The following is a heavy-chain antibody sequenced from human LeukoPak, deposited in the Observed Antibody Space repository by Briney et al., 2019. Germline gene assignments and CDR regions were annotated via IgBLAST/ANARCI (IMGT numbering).Heavy chain of an antibody. D-gene: IGHD6-19*01. J-gene: IGHJ4*02. CDR2: ISYDGSNK. V-gene: IGHV3-30*18. CDR1: GFTFSSYG. Sequence: GGSLRLSCAASGFTFSSYGMHWVRQAPGKGLEWVAVISYDGSNKYYADSVKGRFTISRDNSKNTLYLQMNSLRAEDTAVYYCANDLAGTALGDYWGQGTLVTVSS. CDR3: ANDLAGTALGDY.